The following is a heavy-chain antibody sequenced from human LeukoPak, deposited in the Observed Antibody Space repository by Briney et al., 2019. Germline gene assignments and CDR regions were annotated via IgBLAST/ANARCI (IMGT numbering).Heavy chain of an antibody. Sequence: GASVKVSCTASGYTFTSYYMHWVRQAPGQGLEWMGIINPSGGSTSYAQKFQGRVTMTRDTSTSTVYMELSSLRSEDTAVYYCARDGDYYDSSGYYPYYYYYCMDVWGKGTTVTVSS. CDR2: INPSGGST. D-gene: IGHD3-22*01. CDR3: ARDGDYYDSSGYYPYYYYYCMDV. CDR1: GYTFTSYY. J-gene: IGHJ6*03. V-gene: IGHV1-46*01.